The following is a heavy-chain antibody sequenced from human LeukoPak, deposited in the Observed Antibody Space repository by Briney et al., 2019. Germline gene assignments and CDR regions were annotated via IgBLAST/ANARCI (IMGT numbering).Heavy chain of an antibody. D-gene: IGHD5-18*01. CDR2: IYPGDSDT. J-gene: IGHJ4*02. CDR3: ARGVDTAMVTFDY. Sequence: GESLKISCKGSGYSFTSYWIGWVRQVPGKGLEWMGIIYPGDSDTRYSPSFQGQVTISADKSISTAYLQWSSLKASDTAMYYCARGVDTAMVTFDYWGQGTLVAVSS. V-gene: IGHV5-51*01. CDR1: GYSFTSYW.